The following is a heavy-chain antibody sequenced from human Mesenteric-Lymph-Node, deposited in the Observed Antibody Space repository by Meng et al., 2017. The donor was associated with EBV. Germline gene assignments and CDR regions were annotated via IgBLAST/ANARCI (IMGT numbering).Heavy chain of an antibody. J-gene: IGHJ4*02. CDR3: ARAGAYYDVLTGFDY. CDR1: GGSLGSGGYS. CDR2: IYHTGTT. V-gene: IGHV4-30-2*01. D-gene: IGHD3-9*01. Sequence: QEPGPRLGQPSQTPSLPRAVFGGSLGSGGYSWNWIRQTSGRGLEWIGYIYHTGTTYYNPSLKSRVTMSVDRSTNQFSLWLKSVTAADTAIYYCARAGAYYDVLTGFDYWGQGTLVTVSS.